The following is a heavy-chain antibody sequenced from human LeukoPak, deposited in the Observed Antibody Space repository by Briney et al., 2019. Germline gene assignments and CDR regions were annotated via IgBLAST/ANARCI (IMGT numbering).Heavy chain of an antibody. V-gene: IGHV3-74*01. CDR2: ISSDGSST. J-gene: IGHJ4*02. D-gene: IGHD7-27*01. CDR1: GFTFSSYW. CDR3: ARNNWGIDY. Sequence: GGSLRLSCAASGFTFSSYWMHWVRQAPGKGLVWVSRISSDGSSTSYADSVQGRFTISRDDAKNTLYLQMNSLRAEDTAVYYCARNNWGIDYWGQGTLVTVSS.